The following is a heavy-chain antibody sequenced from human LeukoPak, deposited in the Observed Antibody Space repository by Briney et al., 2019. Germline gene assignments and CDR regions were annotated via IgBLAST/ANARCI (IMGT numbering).Heavy chain of an antibody. CDR1: GGSVTKYY. J-gene: IGHJ5*01. Sequence: SETLSLTCTVSGGSVTKYYWHWIRQAPGKGLEWIGFIFHTGITNYNTSLKSRVTISVDTSKNQFSLKLTSVTAADTAVYFCARDLCPIHWFESWGQGTLVTVP. CDR3: ARDLCPIHWFES. V-gene: IGHV4-59*02. D-gene: IGHD2-2*02. CDR2: IFHTGIT.